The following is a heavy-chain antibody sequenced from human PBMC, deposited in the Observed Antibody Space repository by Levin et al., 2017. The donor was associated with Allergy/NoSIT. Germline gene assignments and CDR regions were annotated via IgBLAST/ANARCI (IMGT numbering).Heavy chain of an antibody. D-gene: IGHD2-15*01. V-gene: IGHV3-7*01. J-gene: IGHJ4*02. CDR2: IKEDGGEK. CDR1: GFTFRSYC. Sequence: PGGSLRLSCAASGFTFRSYCMTWVRQAPGMGLEWVANIKEDGGEKYYVDSVRGRFTIFRDDAENSLYLQMNRLRVEDTAVYYCASSSGGKDSGGYLDYWGQGILVAVSS. CDR3: ASSSGGKDSGGYLDY.